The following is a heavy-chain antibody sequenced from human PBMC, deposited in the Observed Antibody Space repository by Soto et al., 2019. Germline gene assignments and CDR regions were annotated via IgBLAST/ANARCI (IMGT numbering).Heavy chain of an antibody. CDR1: GYSFTSYW. CDR2: IYPGDSDT. D-gene: IGHD5-12*01. Sequence: GESLKISCKGSGYSFTSYWIGWVRQVPGKGLEWMGIIYPGDSDTRYSPSFQGQVTISADKSISTAFLQWSSLKASDTAMYYCAKFSNVARHDNWGHGTLVTVSS. J-gene: IGHJ4*01. CDR3: AKFSNVARHDN. V-gene: IGHV5-51*01.